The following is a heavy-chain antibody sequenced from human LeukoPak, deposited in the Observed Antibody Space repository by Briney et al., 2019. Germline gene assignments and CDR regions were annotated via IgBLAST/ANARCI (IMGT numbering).Heavy chain of an antibody. CDR3: AREARLGRDYYYMDV. D-gene: IGHD1-26*01. CDR1: GFSFSDYE. V-gene: IGHV3-48*03. CDR2: IDISGNTI. J-gene: IGHJ6*03. Sequence: GGSLRLSCAASGFSFSDYEMNWVRQAPGKGLEWLSHIDISGNTIHYADSVEGRFTISRDNAKNSLYLQMNSLRAEDTAVYYCAREARLGRDYYYMDVWGKGTTVTISS.